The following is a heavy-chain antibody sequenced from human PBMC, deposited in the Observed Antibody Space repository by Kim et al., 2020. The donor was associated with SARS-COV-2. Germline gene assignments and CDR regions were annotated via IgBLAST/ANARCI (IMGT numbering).Heavy chain of an antibody. CDR2: ISSNSSYI. V-gene: IGHV3-21*01. CDR1: GFTFSSYS. D-gene: IGHD3-10*01. Sequence: GGSLRLSCAASGFTFSSYSMNWVRQAPGKGLEWVTSISSNSSYIYYADSVKGRFTISRDNAKNSLYLQMNSLRTEDTAMYYCATSMALGVIMPVFGYWG. J-gene: IGHJ4*01. CDR3: ATSMALGVIMPVFGY.